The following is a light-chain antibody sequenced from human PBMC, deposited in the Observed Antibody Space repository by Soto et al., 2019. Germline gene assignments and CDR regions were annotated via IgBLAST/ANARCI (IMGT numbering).Light chain of an antibody. CDR2: AAS. V-gene: IGKV1-27*01. CDR1: LGISNY. CDR3: QMYNSAPGNT. Sequence: DIQMTQSPSSLSASVGDRVTITCRASLGISNYLAWYQQKPGKVPKLLIYAASTLQSGVPSRFSGSGSGTDFTLTISSQQPEDVATYYCQMYNSAPGNTFGPGTKVDLK. J-gene: IGKJ3*01.